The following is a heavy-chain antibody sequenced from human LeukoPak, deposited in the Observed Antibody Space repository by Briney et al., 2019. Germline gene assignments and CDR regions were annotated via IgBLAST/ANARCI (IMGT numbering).Heavy chain of an antibody. CDR2: ISGDGGST. D-gene: IGHD6-19*01. J-gene: IGHJ4*02. CDR1: GFTFDDYA. CDR3: AKDPRIAVAGSLYYFDY. V-gene: IGHV3-43*02. Sequence: GGSLRLSCAASGFTFDDYAMHWVRQAPGKGLEWVSLISGDGGSTYYADSVKSRFTISRDNSKNSLYLQMNSLRTEDTALYYCAKDPRIAVAGSLYYFDYWGQGTLVTVSS.